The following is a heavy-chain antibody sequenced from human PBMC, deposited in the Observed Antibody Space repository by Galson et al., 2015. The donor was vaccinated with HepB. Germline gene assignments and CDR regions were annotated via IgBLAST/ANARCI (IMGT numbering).Heavy chain of an antibody. CDR3: ARDRGLYGSGSYAVDY. CDR2: IYSGSRT. Sequence: SLRLPCAASGFTVRSTYMSWVRQAPGTGLEWVSVIYSGSRTYYADYVKGRFTISRDNSKNTLFLQMNSLRTEDTAVYYCARDRGLYGSGSYAVDYWGQGTLVTVSS. CDR1: GFTVRSTY. D-gene: IGHD3-10*01. J-gene: IGHJ4*02. V-gene: IGHV3-66*02.